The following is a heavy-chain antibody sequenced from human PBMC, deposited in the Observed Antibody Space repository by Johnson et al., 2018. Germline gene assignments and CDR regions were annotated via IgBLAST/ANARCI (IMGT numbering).Heavy chain of an antibody. D-gene: IGHD3-22*01. Sequence: QLVESGGGVVQPGRSLRITCTTSGFTFRSYGMNWVRQAPGKGLEWVALIWYDGNNIYYADSVKGRFTISRDNSRNRLYLQMDSLRAEDTAIYYCARDDSSGYFHHYGMDVWGQGTTVTVSS. J-gene: IGHJ6*02. V-gene: IGHV3-33*01. CDR3: ARDDSSGYFHHYGMDV. CDR2: IWYDGNNI. CDR1: GFTFRSYG.